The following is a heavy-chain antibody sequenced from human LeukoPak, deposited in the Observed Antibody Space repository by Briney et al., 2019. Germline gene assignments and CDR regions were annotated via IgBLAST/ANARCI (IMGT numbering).Heavy chain of an antibody. Sequence: GGSLRLSCAASGFTFSSYGMHWVRQAPGKGLEWVAFIRYDGSNKYYADSVKGRFTISRDNSKNTLYLQMNSLRAEDTAVYYCAKDGGITTPFDYWGQGTLVTVSS. CDR2: IRYDGSNK. J-gene: IGHJ4*02. V-gene: IGHV3-30*02. D-gene: IGHD3-16*01. CDR3: AKDGGITTPFDY. CDR1: GFTFSSYG.